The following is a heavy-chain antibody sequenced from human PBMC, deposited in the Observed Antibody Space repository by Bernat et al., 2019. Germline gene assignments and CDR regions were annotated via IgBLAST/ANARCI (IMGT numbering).Heavy chain of an antibody. J-gene: IGHJ3*02. Sequence: QLQLQESGPGLVKPSETLSLTCTVSGGSISSSSYYWGWIRQPPGKGLEWIGSIYYSGSTYYNPSLKSRVTISVDTSKNQFSLKLSSVTAADTAVYYCARPGGDYVTVDAFDIWGQGTMVTVSS. CDR3: ARPGGDYVTVDAFDI. V-gene: IGHV4-39*01. CDR2: IYYSGST. CDR1: GGSISSSSYY. D-gene: IGHD4-17*01.